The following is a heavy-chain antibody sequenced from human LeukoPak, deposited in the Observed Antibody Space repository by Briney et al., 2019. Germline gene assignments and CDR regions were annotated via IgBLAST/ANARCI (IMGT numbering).Heavy chain of an antibody. D-gene: IGHD3-16*01. CDR2: ISGSGGST. J-gene: IGHJ4*02. V-gene: IGHV3-23*01. CDR1: GFTFSSYA. Sequence: PGGTLRLSCAASGFTFSSYAMSWVRQAPGKGLEWVSAISGSGGSTYYADSVKGRFTISRDNSKNTLYLQMNSLRAEDTAVYYCAKDKVEWGNVGLFDYWGQGTLVTVSS. CDR3: AKDKVEWGNVGLFDY.